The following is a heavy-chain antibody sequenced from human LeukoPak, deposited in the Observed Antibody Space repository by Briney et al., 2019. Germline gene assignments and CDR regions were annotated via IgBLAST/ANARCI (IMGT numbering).Heavy chain of an antibody. CDR3: ARDRGGYSDY. Sequence: NPSETLSLTCTVSGGSISSYYWSWIRQPPGKGLEWIGYIYYGGSTNYNPSLKSRVTISVDTSRNQFSLKLSSVTAADTAVYYCARDRGGYSDYWGQGTLVTVSS. J-gene: IGHJ4*02. CDR2: IYYGGST. CDR1: GGSISSYY. V-gene: IGHV4-59*01. D-gene: IGHD5-12*01.